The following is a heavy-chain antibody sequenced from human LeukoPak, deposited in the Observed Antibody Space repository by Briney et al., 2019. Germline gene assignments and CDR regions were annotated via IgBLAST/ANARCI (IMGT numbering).Heavy chain of an antibody. J-gene: IGHJ6*04. CDR3: ARDQNRGSDV. D-gene: IGHD3-10*01. CDR2: ISSSSSYI. Sequence: RGSLRPSCAASGFTFSSYSMNWVRQAPGKGLEWVSSISSSSSYIYYADSVKGRFTISRDNAKNSLYLQMNSLRAEDTAVYYCARDQNRGSDVWGKGTTVTVSS. V-gene: IGHV3-21*04. CDR1: GFTFSSYS.